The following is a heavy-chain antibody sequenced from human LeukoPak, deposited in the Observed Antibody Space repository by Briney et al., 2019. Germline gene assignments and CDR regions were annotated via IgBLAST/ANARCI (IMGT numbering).Heavy chain of an antibody. CDR2: ISSSGDTT. CDR3: AKGDRVAAAAMVDY. V-gene: IGHV3-23*01. CDR1: GFTFSSYA. D-gene: IGHD6-13*01. J-gene: IGHJ4*02. Sequence: PGGSLRLSGAASGFTFSSYAMSWVRQAPGKGLEWVSTISSSGDTTYYADSVKGRFTISRDNSKTTLYGQMNSLRVEDTAIYYCAKGDRVAAAAMVDYWGQGTLVTVSS.